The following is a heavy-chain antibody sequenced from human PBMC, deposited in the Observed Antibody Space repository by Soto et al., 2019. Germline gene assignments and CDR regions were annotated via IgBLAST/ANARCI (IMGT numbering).Heavy chain of an antibody. D-gene: IGHD3-3*01. CDR1: GFTFSSYE. CDR3: ARPFSQTYYDFWSGYFVAFDI. Sequence: EVQLVESGGGLVQLGGSLRLSCAASGFTFSSYEMNWVRQAPGKGLEWVSYISSSGSTIYYADSVKGRFTISRDNAKNSLYLQMNSLRAEDTAVYYCARPFSQTYYDFWSGYFVAFDIWGQGTMVTVSS. J-gene: IGHJ3*02. V-gene: IGHV3-48*03. CDR2: ISSSGSTI.